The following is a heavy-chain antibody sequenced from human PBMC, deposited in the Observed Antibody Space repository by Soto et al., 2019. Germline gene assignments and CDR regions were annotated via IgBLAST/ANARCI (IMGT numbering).Heavy chain of an antibody. J-gene: IGHJ3*02. V-gene: IGHV1-69*01. CDR2: IIPIFGTA. CDR1: GGTFSSYA. CDR3: ARELRYCSSTSCYTDACDS. D-gene: IGHD2-2*02. Sequence: QVQLVQSGAEVKKPGSSVKVSCKASGGTFSSYAISWVRQAPGHGLEWMGGIIPIFGTANYAQKFQGRVTITADEPTSTAYMELSSLRSEDTAVYYCARELRYCSSTSCYTDACDSWGQGTMVTVSS.